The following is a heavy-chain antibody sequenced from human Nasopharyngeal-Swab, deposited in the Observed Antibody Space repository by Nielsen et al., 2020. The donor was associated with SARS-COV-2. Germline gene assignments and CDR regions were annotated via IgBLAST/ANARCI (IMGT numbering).Heavy chain of an antibody. V-gene: IGHV3-23*01. CDR2: ISGSGDNT. D-gene: IGHD6-13*01. CDR1: GFTFSSYG. Sequence: GGSLRLSCAASGFTFSSYGMSWVRQAPGKGLEWVSAISGSGDNTYYADSVKGRFTISRDNPKNTLYLQMNSLRVEDTAVYYCATNSSSWGGFDYWGQGTPVTVSS. CDR3: ATNSSSWGGFDY. J-gene: IGHJ4*02.